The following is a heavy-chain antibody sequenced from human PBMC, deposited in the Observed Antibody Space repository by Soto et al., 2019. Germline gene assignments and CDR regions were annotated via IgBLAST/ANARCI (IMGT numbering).Heavy chain of an antibody. J-gene: IGHJ4*02. D-gene: IGHD3-10*01. CDR2: ISTSSTAI. V-gene: IGHV3-48*02. CDR3: VITDSGRERGY. CDR1: GLIFSTNT. Sequence: EVQLVESGGGFVQRGGSLRLSCAVSGLIFSTNTINWVRQAPGKGLEWVSYISTSSTAIYYADSVKGRFTISRDDAKSSLYLQMNSLRDEDTAVYYCVITDSGRERGYWGQGTLVTVSS.